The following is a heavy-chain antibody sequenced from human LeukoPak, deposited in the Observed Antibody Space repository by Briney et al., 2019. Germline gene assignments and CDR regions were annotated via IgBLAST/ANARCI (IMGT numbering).Heavy chain of an antibody. D-gene: IGHD2-2*01. CDR1: GGSISSYY. CDR3: ARQAYCSSSSCYPFDY. CDR2: IHYSGSK. V-gene: IGHV4-59*08. J-gene: IGHJ4*02. Sequence: PSETLSLTCTVSGGSISSYYWSWVRQPPGKGMEWMGYIHYSGSKNYNPSLRSGGTISVDKSKNKFSLKLSSVTAADTAVYYCARQAYCSSSSCYPFDYWGQGTLVTVSS.